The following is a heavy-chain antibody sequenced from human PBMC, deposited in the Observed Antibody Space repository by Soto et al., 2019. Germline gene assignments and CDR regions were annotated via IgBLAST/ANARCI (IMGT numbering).Heavy chain of an antibody. V-gene: IGHV3-23*01. CDR2: ISATGGST. Sequence: GGSLRLSCAASGFTFSNDGMDWVRQAPGKGLEWVGTISATGGSTYYADSVKGRFTISRDNSKNTLYLQMNGLRVEDTAVYYCAKDRLAGNFDYWGQGTQVTVSS. CDR3: AKDRLAGNFDY. CDR1: GFTFSNDG. J-gene: IGHJ4*02.